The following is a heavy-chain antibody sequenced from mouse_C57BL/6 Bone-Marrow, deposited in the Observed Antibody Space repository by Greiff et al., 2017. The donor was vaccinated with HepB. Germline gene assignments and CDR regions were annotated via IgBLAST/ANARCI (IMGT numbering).Heavy chain of an antibody. D-gene: IGHD2-2*01. CDR2: IWGDGST. Sequence: QVQLQQSGPGLVAPSQSLSITCTVSGFSLTSYGVSWVRQPPGKGLEWLGVIWGDGSTNYHSALISRLSISKDNSKSQVFLKLNSLQTDDTATYYCAKDGVWLRRGDWYFDVWGTGTTVTVSS. V-gene: IGHV2-3*01. CDR1: GFSLTSYG. CDR3: AKDGVWLRRGDWYFDV. J-gene: IGHJ1*03.